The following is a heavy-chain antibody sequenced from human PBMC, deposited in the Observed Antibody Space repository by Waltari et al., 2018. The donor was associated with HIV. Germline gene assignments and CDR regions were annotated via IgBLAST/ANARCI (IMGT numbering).Heavy chain of an antibody. CDR2: TRNKAKSYTT. CDR3: ARATSDSSGHYYFDY. Sequence: EVQLVESGGTLVQPGGSLRLSCAASGFTFSDHYMDWVRQAPGKGLEWVGRTRNKAKSYTTEYAASVKGRFTISRDDSENSLYLQMNSLKTEDTAVYFCARATSDSSGHYYFDYWGQGTLVTVSS. J-gene: IGHJ4*02. V-gene: IGHV3-72*01. CDR1: GFTFSDHY. D-gene: IGHD3-22*01.